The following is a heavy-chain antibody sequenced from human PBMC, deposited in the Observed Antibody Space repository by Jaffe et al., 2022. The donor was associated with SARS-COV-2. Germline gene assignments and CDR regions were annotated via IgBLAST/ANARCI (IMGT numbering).Heavy chain of an antibody. J-gene: IGHJ6*02. V-gene: IGHV3-48*02. CDR2: MYSSGRFI. CDR3: VRDGSYCDMSGCRNFYYGMDV. Sequence: EVQLVESGGDLVQPGESLRLSCAASGFTFRIYHMNWVRQAPGKGLEWISYMYSSGRFIYYADSVKGRFTISRDNAKNTLYLQMDSLREEDTAVYYCVRDGSYCDMSGCRNFYYGMDVWGQGTTVTVSS. D-gene: IGHD1-26*01. CDR1: GFTFRIYH.